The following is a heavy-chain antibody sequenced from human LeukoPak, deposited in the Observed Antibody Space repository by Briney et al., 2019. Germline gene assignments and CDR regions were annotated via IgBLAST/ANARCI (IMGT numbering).Heavy chain of an antibody. Sequence: GGSLRLSCAASGFTFSSYEMNWVRQAPGKGLDWVSYISSSGSTIYYADSVKGRFTISRDNAKNSVYLQMNSLRAEDTAVYHCARTYGSGSLDYGGQGTLVTVSS. CDR1: GFTFSSYE. V-gene: IGHV3-48*03. D-gene: IGHD2-15*01. CDR3: ARTYGSGSLDY. CDR2: ISSSGSTI. J-gene: IGHJ4*02.